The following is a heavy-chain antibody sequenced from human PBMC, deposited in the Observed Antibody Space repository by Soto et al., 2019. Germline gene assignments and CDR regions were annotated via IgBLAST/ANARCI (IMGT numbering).Heavy chain of an antibody. CDR1: GFTFSSYS. Sequence: ESGGGLVKPGGSLRLSCAASGFTFSSYSMNWVRQAPGKGLEWVSSISSSSSYIYYADSVKGRFTISRDNAKNSLYLQMNSLRAEDTAVYYCAREDCSGGSCWAFDYWGQGTLVTVSS. V-gene: IGHV3-21*01. CDR3: AREDCSGGSCWAFDY. CDR2: ISSSSSYI. D-gene: IGHD2-15*01. J-gene: IGHJ4*02.